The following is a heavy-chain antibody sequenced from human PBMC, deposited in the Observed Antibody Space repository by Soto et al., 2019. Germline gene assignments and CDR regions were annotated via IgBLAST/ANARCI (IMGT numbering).Heavy chain of an antibody. Sequence: EVQRVESGGGLVKPGGYLRLSCAASGFNFSSYAMNWVRQPPGKGLEWVSSIDSTSSYIFYVDSVKGRSTISRDNAKNSQFLQMDSLRAEDTAVYYCTRKDETCGYQYWGQGTLVIVSS. V-gene: IGHV3-21*01. J-gene: IGHJ4*02. CDR3: TRKDETCGYQY. D-gene: IGHD3-22*01. CDR1: GFNFSSYA. CDR2: IDSTSSYI.